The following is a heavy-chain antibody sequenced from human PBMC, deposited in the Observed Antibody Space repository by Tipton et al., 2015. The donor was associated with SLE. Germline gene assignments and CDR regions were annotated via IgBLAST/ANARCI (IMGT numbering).Heavy chain of an antibody. CDR3: ARDRRSGSDWDAYDI. D-gene: IGHD1-26*01. V-gene: IGHV1-69*06. CDR2: IIPIFGTA. CDR1: GGTFSSHA. J-gene: IGHJ3*02. Sequence: QLVQSGAEVKKPGSSVKVSCKASGGTFSSHAISWVRQAPGQGLEWMGGIIPIFGTANYAQKFQGRVTITADKSTSTAYMDLSSLRSEDTAVYYCARDRRSGSDWDAYDIWRQRSMVTVSS.